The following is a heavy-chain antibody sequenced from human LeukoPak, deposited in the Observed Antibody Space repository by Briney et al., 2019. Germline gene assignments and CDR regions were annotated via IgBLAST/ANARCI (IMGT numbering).Heavy chain of an antibody. CDR3: ARDQGELGYYFDY. CDR2: IYHSGST. J-gene: IGHJ4*02. CDR1: GYSISSGYY. V-gene: IGHV4-38-2*02. Sequence: SETLSLTCTVSGYSISSGYYWGWIRQPPGKGLEWIRSIYHSGSTYYNPSLKSRVTISVDTSKNQFSLKLSSVTAADTAVYYCARDQGELGYYFDYWGQGTLVTVSS. D-gene: IGHD1-7*01.